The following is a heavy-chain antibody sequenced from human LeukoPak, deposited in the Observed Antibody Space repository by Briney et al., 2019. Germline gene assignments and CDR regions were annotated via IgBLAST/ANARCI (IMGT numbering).Heavy chain of an antibody. CDR1: GYTFTSYG. V-gene: IGHV1-18*01. CDR3: ARDMYSSPRLGDL. J-gene: IGHJ4*02. CDR2: ISAYNGNT. D-gene: IGHD6-13*01. Sequence: ASVKVSCKASGYTFTSYGISWMRQAPGQGLEWMGWISAYNGNTNYAQKLHSRVTMTTDTSTSTAYIELMSLISDATAVYYCARDMYSSPRLGDLWGQGTLVTVSS.